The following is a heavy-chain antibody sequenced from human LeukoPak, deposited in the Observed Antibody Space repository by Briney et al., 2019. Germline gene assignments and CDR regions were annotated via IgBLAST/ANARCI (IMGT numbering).Heavy chain of an antibody. CDR3: ARSVAKKDTLGPGSAFDI. CDR1: GGSISSYC. Sequence: SETLSLTCAVSGGSISSYCWSWIRQSAVKGLEWIGRIYTSGSTNYTPSLKSRVTMSVVTSKNQFSLKLSSVTAADTAVYYCARSVAKKDTLGPGSAFDIWGQGTMVTVSS. V-gene: IGHV4-4*07. CDR2: IYTSGST. J-gene: IGHJ3*02. D-gene: IGHD2-15*01.